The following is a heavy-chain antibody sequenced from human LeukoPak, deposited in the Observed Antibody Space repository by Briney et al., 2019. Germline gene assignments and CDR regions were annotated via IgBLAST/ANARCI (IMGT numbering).Heavy chain of an antibody. CDR2: IYYSGST. D-gene: IGHD2-15*01. V-gene: IGHV4-59*01. Sequence: KPSETLSLTCTVPGGSISSYYWSWIRQPPGKGLEWIGYIYYSGSTNYNPSLKSRVTISVDTSKNRFSLKLSSVTAADTAVYYCARTSGYCSGGSCYSQTALIDYWGQGTLVTVSS. J-gene: IGHJ4*02. CDR1: GGSISSYY. CDR3: ARTSGYCSGGSCYSQTALIDY.